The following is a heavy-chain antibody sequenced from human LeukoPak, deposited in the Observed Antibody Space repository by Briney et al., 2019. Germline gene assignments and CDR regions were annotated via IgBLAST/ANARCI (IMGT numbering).Heavy chain of an antibody. D-gene: IGHD1-14*01. V-gene: IGHV3-30*02. CDR3: AKGPSGNQFDP. CDR2: IRHAGSNK. J-gene: IGHJ5*02. Sequence: AESLRLSCAASGFTFSTSGMHWVRQAPGKGLEWVAFIRHAGSNKYHADSVKGRFTISRDNPTNTLYLQMNSLRPEDTAVYYCAKGPSGNQFDPWGPGTLVTLSS. CDR1: GFTFSTSG.